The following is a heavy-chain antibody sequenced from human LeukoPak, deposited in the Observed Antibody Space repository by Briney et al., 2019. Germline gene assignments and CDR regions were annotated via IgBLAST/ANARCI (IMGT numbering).Heavy chain of an antibody. Sequence: SETLSLTCTVSGGSISSDYWTWIRQPAGKGLEWIGHTYTSGTTNYNPSLKSRVTMSVDTSKNRFSLKLTSVTAADTAVYYCARVILGYCGGDRYGGSNWFDPWGQGTLVTVSS. J-gene: IGHJ5*02. CDR1: GGSISSDY. CDR2: TYTSGTT. CDR3: ARVILGYCGGDRYGGSNWFDP. V-gene: IGHV4-4*07. D-gene: IGHD2-21*02.